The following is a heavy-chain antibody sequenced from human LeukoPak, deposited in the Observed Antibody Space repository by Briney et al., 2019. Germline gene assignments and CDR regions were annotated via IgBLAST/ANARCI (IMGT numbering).Heavy chain of an antibody. CDR1: GYTFTSYG. Sequence: ASVKVSCKASGYTFTSYGISWVRQAPGQGLEWMGWISAYNGNTNYAQKLQGRVTMTTDTSTSTAYVELRSLRSDDTAVYYCARDGRRDGYNSGAFDIWGQGTMVTVSS. CDR3: ARDGRRDGYNSGAFDI. V-gene: IGHV1-18*01. D-gene: IGHD5-12*01. CDR2: ISAYNGNT. J-gene: IGHJ3*02.